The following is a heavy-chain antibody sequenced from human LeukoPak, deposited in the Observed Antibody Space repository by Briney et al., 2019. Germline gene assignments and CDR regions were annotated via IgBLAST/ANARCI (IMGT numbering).Heavy chain of an antibody. CDR1: GFTFSSYA. D-gene: IGHD3-10*01. J-gene: IGHJ4*02. CDR3: AKEGLWFGEFDFDY. V-gene: IGHV3-30*04. CDR2: ISYVGTNK. Sequence: GGSLRLSCAASGFTFSSYAMHWVRQAPGKGLEWVAVISYVGTNKYYADSVKGRFTISRDNSKNTLYLQMNSLRAEDTAVYYCAKEGLWFGEFDFDYWGQGTLVTVSS.